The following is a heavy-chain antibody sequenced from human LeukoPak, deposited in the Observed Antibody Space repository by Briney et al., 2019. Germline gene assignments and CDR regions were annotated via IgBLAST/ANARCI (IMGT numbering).Heavy chain of an antibody. CDR3: ARHGHCTNGVCYSNYYYYMDV. CDR1: GYSFTSYW. J-gene: IGHJ6*03. Sequence: GESLKISCKGSGYSFTSYWIGWVRQMPGKGLEWMGIIYPDDSDTRYSPSFEGQVILSVDRSISPAYLQWSSLKASDTATYYCARHGHCTNGVCYSNYYYYMDVWGKGTTVTVSS. CDR2: IYPDDSDT. D-gene: IGHD2-8*01. V-gene: IGHV5-51*01.